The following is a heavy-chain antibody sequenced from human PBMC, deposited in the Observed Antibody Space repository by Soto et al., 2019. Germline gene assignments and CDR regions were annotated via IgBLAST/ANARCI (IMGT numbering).Heavy chain of an antibody. J-gene: IGHJ3*01. CDR2: INSDGSST. CDR3: ARWNLVGPTIDAFDL. CDR1: GFIFSSHW. D-gene: IGHD1-26*01. Sequence: PGGSLRLSCEASGFIFSSHWMHWVRQSAEKGLVWVSWINSDGSSTAYADSVKGRFTISRDNAKNTLYLQMNSLRVEDTAIYYCARWNLVGPTIDAFDLWGQGTMVTVSS. V-gene: IGHV3-74*01.